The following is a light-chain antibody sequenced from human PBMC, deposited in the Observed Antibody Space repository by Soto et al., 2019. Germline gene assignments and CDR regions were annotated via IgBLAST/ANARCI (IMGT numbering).Light chain of an antibody. J-gene: IGKJ4*01. CDR1: QSVSSNH. V-gene: IGKV3-20*01. Sequence: IVFAPSPGTHTLSPGERATVSSTPSQSVSSNHLAWYQQKPGQAPRLLIYGASTRASGIPDRFSGSGSGTDFTLTISGLAPEDLAVYYCQRYGSSPLTFGGGTKVDIK. CDR3: QRYGSSPLT. CDR2: GAS.